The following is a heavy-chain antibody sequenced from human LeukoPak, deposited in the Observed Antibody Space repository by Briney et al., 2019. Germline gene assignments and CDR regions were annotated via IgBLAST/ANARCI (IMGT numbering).Heavy chain of an antibody. CDR2: IIPILGIA. D-gene: IGHD4-23*01. Sequence: GSSVKVSCKASGGTFSSYAISWVRQAPGQGLEWMGRIIPILGIANYAQKFQGRVTITADKSTSTAYMELSSLRSEDTAVYYCARVAEGGNPDYWGQGTLVTVSS. V-gene: IGHV1-69*04. J-gene: IGHJ4*02. CDR1: GGTFSSYA. CDR3: ARVAEGGNPDY.